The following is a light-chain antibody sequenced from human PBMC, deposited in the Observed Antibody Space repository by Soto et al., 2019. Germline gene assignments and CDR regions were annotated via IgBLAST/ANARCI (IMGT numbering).Light chain of an antibody. V-gene: IGKV1-39*01. CDR1: QNIHSF. CDR3: QQSYNIPFT. Sequence: DIQMTQSPSSLAASVGERVTITCRASQNIHSFLTWYQQKPGKAPQVLIYGGSALQSGVPSRFSGSGSGTDFTLTISSLQHEDFASSFCQQSYNIPFTFGPGTRVDI. CDR2: GGS. J-gene: IGKJ3*01.